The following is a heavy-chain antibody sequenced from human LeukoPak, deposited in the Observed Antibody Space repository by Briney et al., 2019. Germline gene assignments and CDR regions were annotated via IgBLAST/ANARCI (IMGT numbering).Heavy chain of an antibody. CDR2: IYHSGST. V-gene: IGHV4-38-2*01. J-gene: IGHJ4*02. Sequence: SETLSLTCAVSGYSITSGYYWGWIRQPPGKGLEWIGAIYHSGSTHYNPSLESRVTISVDTSKNQFSLKLSSVTAADTAVYYCARRGLAGPPDYWGQGTLVTVSS. CDR3: ARRGLAGPPDY. CDR1: GYSITSGYY. D-gene: IGHD3-10*01.